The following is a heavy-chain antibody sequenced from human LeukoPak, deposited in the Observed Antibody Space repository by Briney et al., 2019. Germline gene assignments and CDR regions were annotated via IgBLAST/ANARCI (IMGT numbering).Heavy chain of an antibody. Sequence: PGASVKVSCKASGYTFTSYAIHWVRQAPGQRLEWMGWINAGNGNTKYSQKFQGRVTITRDTSASTAYMELSSLRSEDTAVYYCARDQSAGGLRAWDYWGQGILVTVSS. V-gene: IGHV1-3*01. CDR1: GYTFTSYA. CDR3: ARDQSAGGLRAWDY. D-gene: IGHD4-17*01. J-gene: IGHJ4*02. CDR2: INAGNGNT.